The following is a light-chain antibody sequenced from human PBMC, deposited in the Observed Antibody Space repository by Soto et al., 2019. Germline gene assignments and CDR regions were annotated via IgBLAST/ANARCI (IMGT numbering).Light chain of an antibody. CDR3: VLYMGSGIWV. V-gene: IGLV8-61*01. J-gene: IGLJ3*02. CDR1: SGSVSTTYY. CDR2: NTN. Sequence: QTVVTQEPPFSVSPGGTVTLTCGLNSGSVSTTYYPSWYQQTPGQAPRTLIYNTNARASGVPDRFSGSILGNKAALTITGAQADDESDYYCVLYMGSGIWVFGGGTKVTVL.